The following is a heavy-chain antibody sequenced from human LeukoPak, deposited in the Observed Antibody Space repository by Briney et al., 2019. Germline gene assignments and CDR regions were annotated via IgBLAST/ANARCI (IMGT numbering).Heavy chain of an antibody. Sequence: GGSLRLSCAAFGFTLSSNYMSWVRQAPGKGLEWVSVIYSGGTTYYADSVKGRFIISRDNSKNTLYLQMNSLRAEDTAVYYCARDREMATGDAFDIWGQGTMVTVSS. V-gene: IGHV3-66*01. CDR2: IYSGGTT. D-gene: IGHD5-24*01. CDR1: GFTLSSNY. J-gene: IGHJ3*02. CDR3: ARDREMATGDAFDI.